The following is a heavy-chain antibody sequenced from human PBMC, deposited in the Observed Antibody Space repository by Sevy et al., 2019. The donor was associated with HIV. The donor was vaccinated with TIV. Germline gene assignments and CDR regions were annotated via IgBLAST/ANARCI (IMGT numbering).Heavy chain of an antibody. D-gene: IGHD1-26*01. CDR1: GPSLTTSY. V-gene: IGHV4-4*07. J-gene: IGHJ5*02. CDR3: ARLRNSWFDP. CDR2: LSSTGKP. Sequence: SETLSLTCTVSGPSLTTSYWTWIRQPAGKGPEWIGRLSSTGKPNPNPSLRSRVTLSRDMSKNQFFLRLTSVTAADTAIYYCARLRNSWFDPWGQGTLVTVSS.